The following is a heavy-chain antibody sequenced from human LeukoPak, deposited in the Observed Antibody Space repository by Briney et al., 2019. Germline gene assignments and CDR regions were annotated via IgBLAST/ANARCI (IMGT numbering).Heavy chain of an antibody. CDR3: ARDPQFGGYYSAHYMDV. CDR1: GYTFTSYA. Sequence: GASVTVSCKASGYTFTSYAMHWVRQAPGQGLEWMGWISAYNGNTNYAQRLQGRVTMTTDTSTSTAYMELRSLRSDDTAVYYCARDPQFGGYYSAHYMDVWGKGTTVTVSS. CDR2: ISAYNGNT. J-gene: IGHJ6*03. V-gene: IGHV1-18*01. D-gene: IGHD3-22*01.